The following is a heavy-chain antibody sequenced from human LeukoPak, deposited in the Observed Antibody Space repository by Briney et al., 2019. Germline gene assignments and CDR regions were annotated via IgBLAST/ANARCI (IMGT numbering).Heavy chain of an antibody. CDR2: FYYSGST. CDR3: ARHDVYSSTWE. J-gene: IGHJ4*02. V-gene: IGHV4-39*01. D-gene: IGHD6-13*01. Sequence: SETLSLTCTVSGGSISNRNFYWGWIRQPPGKGLEWIGSFYYSGSTYYSPSFKSRVTISVDASKNQFSLKVNSVTGPDTAVYYCARHDVYSSTWEWGRGALVTVSS. CDR1: GGSISNRNFY.